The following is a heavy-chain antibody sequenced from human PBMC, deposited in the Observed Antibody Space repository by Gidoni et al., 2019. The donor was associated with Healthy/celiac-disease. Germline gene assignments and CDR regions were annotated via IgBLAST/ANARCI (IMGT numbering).Heavy chain of an antibody. Sequence: QLQLQESGPGLLKPSETLSLPCTVSGGSFGRRSYSWGWIRPPPGKGLEWIGSIYYSGSTYYNPSLKGRVTISVDTSKNQFSLKLSSVTAADTAVYYCASDPRLRLLEPGAFDIWGQGTMVTVSS. CDR2: IYYSGST. CDR3: ASDPRLRLLEPGAFDI. CDR1: GGSFGRRSYS. J-gene: IGHJ3*02. D-gene: IGHD3-3*01. V-gene: IGHV4-39*01.